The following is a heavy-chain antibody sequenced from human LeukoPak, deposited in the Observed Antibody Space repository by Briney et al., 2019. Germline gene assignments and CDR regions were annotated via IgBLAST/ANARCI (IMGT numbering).Heavy chain of an antibody. CDR3: ARPVDLDYYDSSGYSD. CDR1: RRTFSSYA. CDR2: IIPIFRTA. V-gene: IGHV1-69*15. J-gene: IGHJ4*02. D-gene: IGHD3-22*01. Sequence: SSVKVSCKASRRTFSSYAISWVRQAPGQGLEWMGRIIPIFRTANYANKFQGRVTITADESTSAAYMELSSLRSEDTAVYYCARPVDLDYYDSSGYSDWGQGTLVTVSS.